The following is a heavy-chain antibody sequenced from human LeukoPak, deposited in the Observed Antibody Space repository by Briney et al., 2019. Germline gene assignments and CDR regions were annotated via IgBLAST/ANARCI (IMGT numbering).Heavy chain of an antibody. D-gene: IGHD3-22*01. Sequence: PSETLSLTCSVSGGSISSSSYYWGWIRQPPGKGLEWIGSIYYSGSTYYNPSLKSRVTIYVDTYKYPFSLKLSSVTAADTAVYYCARHALPYYYDTYFDYWGQGTLVTVSS. CDR2: IYYSGST. CDR1: GGSISSSSYY. CDR3: ARHALPYYYDTYFDY. J-gene: IGHJ4*02. V-gene: IGHV4-39*01.